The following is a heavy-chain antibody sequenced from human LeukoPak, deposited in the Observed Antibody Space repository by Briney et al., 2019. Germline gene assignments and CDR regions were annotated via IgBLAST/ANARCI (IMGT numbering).Heavy chain of an antibody. D-gene: IGHD6-13*01. V-gene: IGHV3-33*08. CDR3: ATSIAAAGNFDY. CDR2: ISHDAKST. Sequence: GGSLRLSCATSGFTFSSYGMHWVRQVPGKGLEWVTVISHDAKSTYHVDSVKGRFTISRDNSKNTLYLQMNSLRAEDTAVYYCATSIAAAGNFDYWGQGTLVTVSS. CDR1: GFTFSSYG. J-gene: IGHJ4*02.